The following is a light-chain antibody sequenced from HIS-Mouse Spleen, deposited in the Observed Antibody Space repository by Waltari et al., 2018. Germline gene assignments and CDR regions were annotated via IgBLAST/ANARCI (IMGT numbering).Light chain of an antibody. CDR3: QVWDSSSDHWV. CDR2: ADS. J-gene: IGLJ3*02. Sequence: SYVLTQPPSVSVAPGQTARITCGGNNIGSKSVHWYQQKPGQAPVLVVYADSDRPSGIPERCSGSNAGNTATLTISRVEAGDEADYYCQVWDSSSDHWVFGGGTKLTVL. CDR1: NIGSKS. V-gene: IGLV3-21*02.